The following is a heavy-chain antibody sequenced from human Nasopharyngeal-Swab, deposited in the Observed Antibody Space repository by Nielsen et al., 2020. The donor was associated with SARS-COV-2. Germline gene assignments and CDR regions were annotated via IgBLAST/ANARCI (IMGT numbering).Heavy chain of an antibody. CDR2: VYYDGNT. D-gene: IGHD4-11*01. Sequence: SETLSLTCTVSGGSVSSSGFYWGWIRQPPGKGLEWIGSVYYDGNTYYNPSLKSRVTISVDPSKNRFSLRLISVTAADTAVYYCARSTVAYYYYYMDVWGKGTTVTVSS. V-gene: IGHV4-39*01. J-gene: IGHJ6*03. CDR1: GGSVSSSGFY. CDR3: ARSTVAYYYYYMDV.